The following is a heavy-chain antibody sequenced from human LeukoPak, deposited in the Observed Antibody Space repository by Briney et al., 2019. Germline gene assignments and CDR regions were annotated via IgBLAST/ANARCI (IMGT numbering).Heavy chain of an antibody. J-gene: IGHJ5*02. D-gene: IGHD3-22*01. CDR1: GGTFSSYA. CDR2: IIPIFGTA. V-gene: IGHV1-69*13. CDR3: ARDHYYDSSGYRIKYNWFDP. Sequence: ASVKVSCKASGGTFSSYAISWVRQAPGQGLEWMGGIIPIFGTASYAQKFQGRVTITADESTSTAYMELSSLRSEDTAVYYCARDHYYDSSGYRIKYNWFDPWGQGTLVTVSS.